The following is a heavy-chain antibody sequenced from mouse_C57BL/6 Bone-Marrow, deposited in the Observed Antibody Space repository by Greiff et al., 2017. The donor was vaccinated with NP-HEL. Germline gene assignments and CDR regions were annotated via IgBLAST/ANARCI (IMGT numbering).Heavy chain of an antibody. V-gene: IGHV1-15*01. CDR1: GYTFTDYE. Sequence: VKLVESGAELVRPGASVTLSCKASGYTFTDYEMHWVKQTPVHGLEWIGAIDPETGGTAYNQKFKGKAILTADKSSSTAYMELRSLTSEDSAVYYCTRAYYGSRGYFDYWGQGTTLTVSS. D-gene: IGHD1-1*01. J-gene: IGHJ2*01. CDR2: IDPETGGT. CDR3: TRAYYGSRGYFDY.